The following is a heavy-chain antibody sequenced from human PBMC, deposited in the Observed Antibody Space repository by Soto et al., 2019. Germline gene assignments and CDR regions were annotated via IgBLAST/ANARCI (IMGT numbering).Heavy chain of an antibody. Sequence: SETLSLTCAVSGGSISSSSYYWGWIRQPPGKGLEWIGSIYYSGSTYYNPSLKSRVTISLDTSNNHFSLKMTSVTAADTAMYFCARAERFPRSWFDQPGQAPQVTVSS. CDR3: ARAERFPRSWFDQ. CDR2: IYYSGST. CDR1: GGSISSSSYY. V-gene: IGHV4-39*02. D-gene: IGHD1-26*01. J-gene: IGHJ5*02.